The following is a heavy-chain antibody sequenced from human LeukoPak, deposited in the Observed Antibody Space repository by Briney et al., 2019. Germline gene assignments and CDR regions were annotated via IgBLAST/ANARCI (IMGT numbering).Heavy chain of an antibody. Sequence: VASVKVSCKASGGTFSSYAISWVRQAPGQGLEWMGGIIPIFGTANYAQKFQGRVTITADESTSTAYMELSSLRSEDTAVYYCARDRDDSSGYFDYWGQGTLVTVSS. CDR1: GGTFSSYA. CDR3: ARDRDDSSGYFDY. CDR2: IIPIFGTA. V-gene: IGHV1-69*13. D-gene: IGHD3-22*01. J-gene: IGHJ4*02.